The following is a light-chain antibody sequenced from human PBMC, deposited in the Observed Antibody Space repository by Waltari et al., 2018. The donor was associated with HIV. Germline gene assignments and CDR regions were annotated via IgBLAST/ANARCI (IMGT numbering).Light chain of an antibody. CDR1: QSVNNN. J-gene: IGKJ5*01. V-gene: IGKV3-15*01. CDR3: QQYNNWIT. CDR2: GAS. Sequence: EIVMTQSPATLSVSPGERATLSCRASQSVNNNLAWYQQKLGQAPRLLIYGASTRATGIPARFSGSGSGTEFTLTISSLQSEDFAVYYCQQYNNWITFGQGTRLEIK.